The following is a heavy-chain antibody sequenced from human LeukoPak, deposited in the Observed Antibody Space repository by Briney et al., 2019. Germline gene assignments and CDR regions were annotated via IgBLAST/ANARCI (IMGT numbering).Heavy chain of an antibody. CDR3: LRRLLGD. Sequence: LEWVGRIKSKQDGGPADYAAPVKGRFIISRDDSKDTVYLQMNSLQTEDTAMYYCLRRLLGDWGQGTLVTVSS. V-gene: IGHV3-15*01. CDR2: IKSKQDGGPA. J-gene: IGHJ4*02. D-gene: IGHD4-17*01.